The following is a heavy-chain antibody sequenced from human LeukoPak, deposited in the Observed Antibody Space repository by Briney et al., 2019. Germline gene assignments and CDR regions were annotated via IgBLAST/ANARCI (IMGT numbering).Heavy chain of an antibody. D-gene: IGHD3-16*01. CDR1: GFTFGSFA. J-gene: IGHJ6*03. CDR3: ARDGSWGDYQFYFYMDV. CDR2: ISGSGYYT. V-gene: IGHV3-23*01. Sequence: QPGGSLRLSCEASGFTFGSFAMSWVRQAPGKGLEWVSGISGSGYYTYYAQSVKGRFTISKDNSKNTLYIDLNSLSAEDTARYFCARDGSWGDYQFYFYMDVWGKGTTVTVSS.